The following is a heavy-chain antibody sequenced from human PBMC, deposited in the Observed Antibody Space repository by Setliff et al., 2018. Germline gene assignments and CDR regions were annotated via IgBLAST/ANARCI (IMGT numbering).Heavy chain of an antibody. Sequence: PSETLSLTCSVSGGSISSHRWSWIRQPPGKGLEWIGYIYASGYTNYNPSLKSRVTMTTDRSTSTIYMELRSLRSDDTAMYYCARDAPYTNTWRYFDHWGQGTLVTVSS. CDR2: IYASGYT. CDR3: ARDAPYTNTWRYFDH. J-gene: IGHJ4*02. CDR1: GGSISSHR. V-gene: IGHV4-4*08. D-gene: IGHD6-13*01.